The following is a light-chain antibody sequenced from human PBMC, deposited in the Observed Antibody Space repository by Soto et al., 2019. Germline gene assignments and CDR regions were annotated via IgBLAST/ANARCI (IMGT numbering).Light chain of an antibody. CDR2: KAS. Sequence: DIQMTQSPSTLSASVGDRVTITCRASQSIGSLLAWYQQKPGKAPKLLIYKASSLESGVPSRFSGSGSGTEFTLTISSLQPDDFATYYCQQYNSFSYTFGQGTKLEIK. CDR3: QQYNSFSYT. CDR1: QSIGSL. V-gene: IGKV1-5*03. J-gene: IGKJ2*01.